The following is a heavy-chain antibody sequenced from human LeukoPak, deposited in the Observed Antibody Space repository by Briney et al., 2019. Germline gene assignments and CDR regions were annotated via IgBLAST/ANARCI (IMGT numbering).Heavy chain of an antibody. CDR2: ISYDGSNK. CDR1: GFTFSSYG. J-gene: IGHJ4*02. Sequence: GGSLRLSCAASGFTFSSYGMHWVRQAPGKGLEWVAVISYDGSNKYYADSVKGRFTISRDNSENTLYLQMNSLRAEDTAVYYCAKGIRNFDYWGQGTLVTVSS. V-gene: IGHV3-30*18. CDR3: AKGIRNFDY.